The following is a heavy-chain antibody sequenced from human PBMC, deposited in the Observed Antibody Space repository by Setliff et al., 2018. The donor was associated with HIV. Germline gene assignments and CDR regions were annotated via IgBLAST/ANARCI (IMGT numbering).Heavy chain of an antibody. J-gene: IGHJ3*01. Sequence: SETLSLTCTVSGGSMSPYYWSWIRRPPGKGLEWIGYIFSSGSTNYNPSLKSRVTISVDTSKNQFSLRLSSVTAADTAMYYCARVQMAYAAFDVWGQGTMVTVSS. D-gene: IGHD4-17*01. CDR1: GGSMSPYY. V-gene: IGHV4-4*09. CDR3: ARVQMAYAAFDV. CDR2: IFSSGST.